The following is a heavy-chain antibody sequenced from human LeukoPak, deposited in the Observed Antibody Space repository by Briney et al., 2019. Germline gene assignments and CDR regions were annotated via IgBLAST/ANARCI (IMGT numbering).Heavy chain of an antibody. CDR3: ARGRLGVSGYKDHLDY. Sequence: GASVKVSFSSSGYILTNYGINWVRQAPGQGLEWMGWINTYNGETDYAQNFQGRVTMTTDTSTSTAYMDLRSLTSDDTAVYYCARGRLGVSGYKDHLDYWGQGTLVTVSS. D-gene: IGHD5-12*01. CDR1: GYILTNYG. V-gene: IGHV1-18*01. J-gene: IGHJ4*02. CDR2: INTYNGET.